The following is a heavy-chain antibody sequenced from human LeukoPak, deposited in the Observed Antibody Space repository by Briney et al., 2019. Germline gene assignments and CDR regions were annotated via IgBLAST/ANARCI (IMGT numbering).Heavy chain of an antibody. CDR3: ARVDSSSSSYYYYMDV. CDR2: IIPIFGTA. D-gene: IGHD6-6*01. Sequence: GASVKVSCKASGGTFSSYAISWVRQAPGQGLEWMGGIIPIFGTANYAQKFQGRVTITADKSTSTAYMELSSLRSEDTAVYYCARVDSSSSSYYYYMDVWGKGTTVTVSS. V-gene: IGHV1-69*06. CDR1: GGTFSSYA. J-gene: IGHJ6*03.